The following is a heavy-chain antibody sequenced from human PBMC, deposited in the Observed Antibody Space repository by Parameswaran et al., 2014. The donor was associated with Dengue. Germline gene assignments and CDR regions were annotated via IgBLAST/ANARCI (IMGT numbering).Heavy chain of an antibody. Sequence: WVRQAPGQRLEWIGWIVVGSGNTKYAQKFQERVTITRDMSTTTVYMELSSLRSEDTAVYYCAADLITVFGVVTPSSYYYGMDVWGQGTTVTVSS. CDR3: AADLITVFGVVTPSSYYYGMDV. J-gene: IGHJ6*02. D-gene: IGHD3-3*01. V-gene: IGHV1-58*01. CDR2: IVVGSGNT.